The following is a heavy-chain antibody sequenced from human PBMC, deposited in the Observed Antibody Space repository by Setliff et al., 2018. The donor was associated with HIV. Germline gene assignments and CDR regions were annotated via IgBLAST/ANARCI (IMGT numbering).Heavy chain of an antibody. D-gene: IGHD3-22*01. Sequence: PGGSLRLSCVASGFTFSNYWMHWVRQAPGKGLVWVSRINTDGSSISHADSVKGRFTISRDNAKNTLFLQMSSLRDEDTAVYYCAGEGGSSGYCGYFDYWGQGTLVTVSS. V-gene: IGHV3-74*01. CDR3: AGEGGSSGYCGYFDY. J-gene: IGHJ4*02. CDR2: INTDGSSI. CDR1: GFTFSNYW.